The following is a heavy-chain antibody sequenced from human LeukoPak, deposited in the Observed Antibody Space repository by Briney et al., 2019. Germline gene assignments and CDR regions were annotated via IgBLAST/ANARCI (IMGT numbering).Heavy chain of an antibody. V-gene: IGHV4-34*01. CDR3: ARGQSDYYGSGSYYYNWFDP. CDR1: GGSFSGYY. Sequence: SETLSLTCAVYGGSFSGYYWSWIRHPPGKGLEWLGEINHSGSTNYNPSLKSPVTISVDTSKNQFALKLSSVTAADTGVYYCARGQSDYYGSGSYYYNWFDPWGQGTLVTVSS. CDR2: INHSGST. J-gene: IGHJ5*02. D-gene: IGHD3-10*01.